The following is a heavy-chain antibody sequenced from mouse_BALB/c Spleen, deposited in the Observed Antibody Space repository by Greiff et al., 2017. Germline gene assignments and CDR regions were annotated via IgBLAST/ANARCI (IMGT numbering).Heavy chain of an antibody. V-gene: IGHV3-8*02. D-gene: IGHD2-1*01. CDR2: ISYSGST. J-gene: IGHJ4*01. CDR1: GDSITSGY. Sequence: EVKLQESGPSLVKPSQTLSLTCSVTGDSITSGYWNWIRKFPGNKLEYMGYISYSGSTYYNPSLKSRISITRDTSKNQYYLQLNSVTTEDTATYYCAREGYGNYRYYAMDYWGQGTSVTVSS. CDR3: AREGYGNYRYYAMDY.